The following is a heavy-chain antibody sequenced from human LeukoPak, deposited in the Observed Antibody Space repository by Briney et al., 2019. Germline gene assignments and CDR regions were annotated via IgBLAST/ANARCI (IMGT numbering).Heavy chain of an antibody. CDR1: GGSISSYY. CDR3: AIGAAAGNFYY. Sequence: SETLSLTCTVSGGSISSYYWSWIRQPPGKGLEWIGYIYYSGSTNYNPSLKSRVTISVDTSKNQFSLKLSSVTAADTAVYYCAIGAAAGNFYYWGQGTLVTVSS. J-gene: IGHJ4*02. CDR2: IYYSGST. D-gene: IGHD6-13*01. V-gene: IGHV4-59*01.